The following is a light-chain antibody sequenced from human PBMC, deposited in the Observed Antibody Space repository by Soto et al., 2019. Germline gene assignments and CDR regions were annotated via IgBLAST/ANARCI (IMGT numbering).Light chain of an antibody. Sequence: DVQMTQSPSTLSASVGDRVTITCRASQSISTWLAWYQQKPGKAPKLLIYKASGLESGVPSRFSGSGSGTEFTLTISSLQPDDFANYYCQQYNTYSWTFGQGTKVEIK. CDR2: KAS. V-gene: IGKV1-5*03. CDR1: QSISTW. J-gene: IGKJ1*01. CDR3: QQYNTYSWT.